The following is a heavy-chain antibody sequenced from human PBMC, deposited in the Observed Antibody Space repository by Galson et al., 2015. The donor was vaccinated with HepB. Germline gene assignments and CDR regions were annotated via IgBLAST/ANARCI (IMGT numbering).Heavy chain of an antibody. CDR3: AKRSAYGDSAMVFDF. CDR2: ISGGGSST. V-gene: IGHV3-23*01. D-gene: IGHD5-18*01. CDR1: GFIFSTYA. J-gene: IGHJ4*02. Sequence: SLRLSCAASGFIFSTYAMSWVRQAPGKGLEWVSGISGGGSSTYYADSVKGRFTISRDNSKNTLYVQMNSLRAEDTAVYYCAKRSAYGDSAMVFDFWGQGALVTVSS.